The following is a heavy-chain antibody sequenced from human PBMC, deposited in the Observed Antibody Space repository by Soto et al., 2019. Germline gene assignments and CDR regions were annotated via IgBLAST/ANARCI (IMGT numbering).Heavy chain of an antibody. CDR1: GYSFTDYY. J-gene: IGHJ5*02. V-gene: IGHV1-2*02. Sequence: QVHLVQSGAEVKEPGDSVKVSCKASGYSFTDYYIRWVRQAPGQGLEWMGWMNPNSDGANYAQKFRGRVTMTRDKSIRTAYMEVNRLTSDDTAVYFCARGGGSGWHGDWFDPWGQGTLVTVSS. CDR2: MNPNSDGA. CDR3: ARGGGSGWHGDWFDP. D-gene: IGHD6-19*01.